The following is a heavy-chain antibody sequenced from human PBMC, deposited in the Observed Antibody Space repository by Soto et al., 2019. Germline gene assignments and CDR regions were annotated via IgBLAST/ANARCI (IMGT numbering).Heavy chain of an antibody. CDR2: ISSSGSTI. J-gene: IGHJ4*02. V-gene: IGHV3-48*03. Sequence: EVQLVESGGGLVQPGGSLRLSCAASGFTFSSYEMNWVRQAPGKGLEWVSYISSSGSTIYYADSVKGRFTISRDNAKNSLYPQMNSLRAEDTAVYYCAGGLAAAGTGVDYWGQGTLVTVSS. CDR3: AGGLAAAGTGVDY. D-gene: IGHD6-13*01. CDR1: GFTFSSYE.